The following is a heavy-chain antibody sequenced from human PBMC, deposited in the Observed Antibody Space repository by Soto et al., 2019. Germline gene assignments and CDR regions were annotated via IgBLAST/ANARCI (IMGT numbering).Heavy chain of an antibody. V-gene: IGHV1-69*01. Sequence: QVQLEQSGAEVKKPGSSVKVSCKASGGTFSSYPISWMRQAPGHGPEWMGEIMPILGAANCAQKFQDRVTLTADESTTVVYLELRNLRSEDTAVYYCARDADLDYWGQGTLVTVSS. J-gene: IGHJ4*02. CDR1: GGTFSSYP. CDR2: IMPILGAA. CDR3: ARDADLDY.